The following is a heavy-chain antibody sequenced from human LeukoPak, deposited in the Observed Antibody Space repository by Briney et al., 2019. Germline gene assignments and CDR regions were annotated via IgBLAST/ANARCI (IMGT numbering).Heavy chain of an antibody. Sequence: PGGSLRLSCAASGFTFNNYAMSWVRQAPGKGLEWVPAILGSGRSAYYADSVKGRFTISRDNSKNSLFLQMNSLRVEDTALYYCSKWGDYDVLTGYYDSDFWGQGTLVTVSA. CDR2: ILGSGRSA. V-gene: IGHV3-23*01. CDR1: GFTFNNYA. D-gene: IGHD3-9*01. CDR3: SKWGDYDVLTGYYDSDF. J-gene: IGHJ4*02.